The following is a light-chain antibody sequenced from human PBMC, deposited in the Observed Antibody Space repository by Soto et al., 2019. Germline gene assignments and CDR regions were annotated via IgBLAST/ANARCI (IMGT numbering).Light chain of an antibody. CDR2: GNN. V-gene: IGLV1-40*01. CDR3: QSYDNSLSGVV. Sequence: QPVLAQPPSVSGAPGQRGTISCTGSSSNIGVGYGVHWYQQFQGTAPKLLIYGNNNRPSGVPDRFSGSKSDSSASLAITGLQAEDEADYYCQSYDNSLSGVVFGGGTKLTVL. J-gene: IGLJ2*01. CDR1: SSNIGVGYG.